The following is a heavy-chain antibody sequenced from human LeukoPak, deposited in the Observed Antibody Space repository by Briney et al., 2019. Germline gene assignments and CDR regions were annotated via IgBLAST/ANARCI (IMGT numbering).Heavy chain of an antibody. J-gene: IGHJ6*02. D-gene: IGHD6-13*01. V-gene: IGHV4-34*01. CDR3: ARAGYAAAGHYGMDV. Sequence: SETLSLTCAAYGGSFSGYYWSWIRQPPGKGLEWIGEINHSGSTNYNPSLKSRVTISVDTSKNQFSLKLSSVTAADTAVYYCARAGYAAAGHYGMDVWGQGTTVTVSS. CDR2: INHSGST. CDR1: GGSFSGYY.